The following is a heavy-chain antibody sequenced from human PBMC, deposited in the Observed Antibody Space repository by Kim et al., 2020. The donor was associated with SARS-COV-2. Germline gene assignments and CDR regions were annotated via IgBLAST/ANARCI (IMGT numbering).Heavy chain of an antibody. CDR2: T. Sequence: TRYSPSFQGQVTISADKSISTAYLQWSSLKASDTAMYYCARRVGTVTLDYWGQGTLVTVSS. CDR3: ARRVGTVTLDY. V-gene: IGHV5-51*01. J-gene: IGHJ4*02. D-gene: IGHD4-17*01.